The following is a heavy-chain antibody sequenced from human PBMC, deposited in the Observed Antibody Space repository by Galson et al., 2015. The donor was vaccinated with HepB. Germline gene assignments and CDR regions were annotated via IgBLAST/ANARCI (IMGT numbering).Heavy chain of an antibody. J-gene: IGHJ3*02. Sequence: SLRLSCAASRFTFSSYSMNWVRQAPGKGLEWVSYISAPSSTIHYADSVKGRFTISRDNAKNSLYLQMNSLRDEDTAVYYCARDIRGGYDSSGHYTLGVFDNWGQGTMVTVSS. D-gene: IGHD3-22*01. CDR1: RFTFSSYS. V-gene: IGHV3-48*02. CDR2: ISAPSSTI. CDR3: ARDIRGGYDSSGHYTLGVFDN.